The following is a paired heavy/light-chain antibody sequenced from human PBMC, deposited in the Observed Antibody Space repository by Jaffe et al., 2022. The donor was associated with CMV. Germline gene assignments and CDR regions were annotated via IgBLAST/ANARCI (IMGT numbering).Light chain of an antibody. J-gene: IGKJ2*01. CDR1: QSVKNY. Sequence: EIVLTQSPATLSLSPGERATLSCRASQSVKNYLAWYQQRPGQAPRLLIYDASSRASGIPVRFSGGGSGTDFTLTISSLEPEDFAVYYCQQRSRWPGTFGQGTKLEIK. CDR3: QQRSRWPGT. CDR2: DAS. V-gene: IGKV3-11*01.
Heavy chain of an antibody. CDR2: IKQDGSEK. J-gene: IGHJ4*02. Sequence: EVQLVESGGGLVQPGGSLRLSCAASGFTFSDHWMHWVRQAPGKGLEWVANIKQDGSEKYYVDSVKGRFTISRDNAKNSLSLQMNSLRAEDTAMYYCIKGRAGYYANSTYYRTYFNYWGQGSLVTVSS. CDR1: GFTFSDHW. D-gene: IGHD3-22*01. V-gene: IGHV3-7*03. CDR3: IKGRAGYYANSTYYRTYFNY.